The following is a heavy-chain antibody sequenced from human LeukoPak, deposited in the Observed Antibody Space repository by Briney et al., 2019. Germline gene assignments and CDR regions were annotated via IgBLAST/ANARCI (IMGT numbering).Heavy chain of an antibody. D-gene: IGHD4-17*01. CDR3: ARGRGTVTTKSRSYFDY. Sequence: SETLSLTCAVYGGSFSGYYWSWIRQPPGKGLEWIGEINHSGSTNYNPSLKSRVTISVDTSKNQFSLKLSSVTAADTAVYYCARGRGTVTTKSRSYFDYWGQGTLVTVSS. J-gene: IGHJ4*02. CDR2: INHSGST. V-gene: IGHV4-34*01. CDR1: GGSFSGYY.